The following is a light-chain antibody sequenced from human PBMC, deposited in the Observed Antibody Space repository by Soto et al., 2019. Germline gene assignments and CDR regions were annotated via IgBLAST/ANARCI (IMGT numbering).Light chain of an antibody. V-gene: IGKV3-20*01. CDR3: LQYGNSPYT. CDR2: GAS. J-gene: IGKJ2*01. CDR1: QTDSSTY. Sequence: EIVLTQSPGTLSLSPGERATLSCRASQTDSSTYLVWYQQKPGQAPRLLIYGASSRATGIPDRFSGSGSGTDFTLTISRLEPDDFAVYYCLQYGNSPYTFGQGTKLEIK.